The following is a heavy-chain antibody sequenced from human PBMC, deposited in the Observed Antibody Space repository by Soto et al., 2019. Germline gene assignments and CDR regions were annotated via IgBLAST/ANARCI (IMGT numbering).Heavy chain of an antibody. J-gene: IGHJ4*02. D-gene: IGHD4-4*01. CDR2: IIPIFGTA. CDR3: VRERGYSNYGGYYFDY. Sequence: QVQLVQSGAEVKKPGSSVKVSCKASGSTFSSYAISWVRQAPGQGLEWMGGIIPIFGTANYAQKFQGRVTITADESTSTAYMELSSLRSEDTAVYYCVRERGYSNYGGYYFDYWGQGTLVTVSS. CDR1: GSTFSSYA. V-gene: IGHV1-69*01.